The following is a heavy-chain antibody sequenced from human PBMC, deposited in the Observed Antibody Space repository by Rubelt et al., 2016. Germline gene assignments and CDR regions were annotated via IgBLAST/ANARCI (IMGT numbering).Heavy chain of an antibody. J-gene: IGHJ4*02. CDR2: IYWDDDK. CDR3: AHSGGYQLIDY. CDR1: GFSLSTSGVG. V-gene: IGHV2-5*02. Sequence: QITLKESGPARVKPTQTLTLTCTFSGFSLSTSGVGVGWIRQLPGKALEWLALIYWDDDKRYSPSLKSSLTITKDTSKNLVVLTMTNMDPVDTGTYYCAHSGGYQLIDYWGQGTLVTVSS. D-gene: IGHD2-2*01.